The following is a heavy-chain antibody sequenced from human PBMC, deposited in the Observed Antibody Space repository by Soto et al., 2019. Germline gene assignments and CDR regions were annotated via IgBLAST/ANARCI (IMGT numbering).Heavy chain of an antibody. CDR3: ARDPSPLNYDFWSGAAARFDP. V-gene: IGHV3-21*01. CDR1: GLTFSSYS. D-gene: IGHD3-3*01. CDR2: ISSSSSYI. Sequence: GVSMRDSCTASGLTFSSYSMNWVRQAPGKGLEWVSSISSSSSYIYYADSVKGRFTISRDNAKNSLYLQMNSLRAEDTAVYYCARDPSPLNYDFWSGAAARFDPWGQGTLVTVSS. J-gene: IGHJ5*02.